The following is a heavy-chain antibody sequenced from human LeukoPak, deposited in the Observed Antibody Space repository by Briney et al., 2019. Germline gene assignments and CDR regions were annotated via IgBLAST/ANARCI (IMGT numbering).Heavy chain of an antibody. CDR3: ARGVDYYGV. V-gene: IGHV4-39*07. CDR2: IYYSGST. CDR1: GGSISSSSYY. Sequence: SETLSLTCTVSGGSISSSSYYWGWIRQSPGKGLEWIGSIYYSGSTYYNPSLKSRVTISLDTSKNQFSLKLSSVTAADTAVYYCARGVDYYGVWGQGTLVTVSS. D-gene: IGHD3-10*01. J-gene: IGHJ4*02.